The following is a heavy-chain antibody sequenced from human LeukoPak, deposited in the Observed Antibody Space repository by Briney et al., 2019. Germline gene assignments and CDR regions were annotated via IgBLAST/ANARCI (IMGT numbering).Heavy chain of an antibody. V-gene: IGHV4-38-2*02. CDR3: ARVGGYCSGGSCYPAHDAFDI. CDR2: LYHSGST. D-gene: IGHD2-15*01. J-gene: IGHJ3*02. CDR1: GYSISSGYY. Sequence: PSETLSLTCTVSGYSISSGYYWGWIRQPPGKGLEWMGSLYHSGSTYYNPSLKSRVTISVDTSKNQFSLKLSSVTAADTAVYYCARVGGYCSGGSCYPAHDAFDIWGQGTMVTVSS.